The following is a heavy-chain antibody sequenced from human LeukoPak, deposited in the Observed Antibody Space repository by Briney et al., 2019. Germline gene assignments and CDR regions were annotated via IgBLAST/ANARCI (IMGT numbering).Heavy chain of an antibody. J-gene: IGHJ4*02. V-gene: IGHV3-23*01. CDR1: GFTFSNYG. CDR3: AKDQAMIVVVITYFDY. CDR2: VSGSGTTT. Sequence: GGSLRLSCAASGFTFSNYGMSWVRQAPGKGLEWVSAVSGSGTTTYYADSVKGRFTISRDNSKNTLHLQMNSLRAEDTAVYYCAKDQAMIVVVITYFDYWGQGTLVTVSS. D-gene: IGHD3-22*01.